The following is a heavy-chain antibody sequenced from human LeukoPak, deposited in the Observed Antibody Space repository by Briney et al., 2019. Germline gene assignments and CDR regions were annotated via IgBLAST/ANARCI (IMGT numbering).Heavy chain of an antibody. V-gene: IGHV3-66*04. CDR3: ARHSSTSFVPPFCFDY. Sequence: GGSLRLSCAASGFTVSSNYMSWVRQAPGKGLEWVSVIYSGGSTYYADSVKGRFTISRDNSKNTLYLQMNSLRAEDTAVYYCARHSSTSFVPPFCFDYWGQGTLVTVSS. CDR2: IYSGGST. J-gene: IGHJ4*02. D-gene: IGHD2-2*01. CDR1: GFTVSSNY.